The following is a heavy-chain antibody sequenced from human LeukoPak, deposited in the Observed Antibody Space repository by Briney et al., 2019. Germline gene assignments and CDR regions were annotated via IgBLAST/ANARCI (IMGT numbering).Heavy chain of an antibody. J-gene: IGHJ3*02. CDR1: GGTFSSYA. Sequence: SVKVSCKASGGTFSSYAISWVRQAPGQGLEWMGGIIPIFGTANYAQKFQGRVTITTDESTSTAYMELSSLRSEDTAVYYWEKTRFYFESSFPPFDIGAKGKMVTV. CDR2: IIPIFGTA. CDR3: EKTRFYFESSFPPFDI. D-gene: IGHD3-22*01. V-gene: IGHV1-69*05.